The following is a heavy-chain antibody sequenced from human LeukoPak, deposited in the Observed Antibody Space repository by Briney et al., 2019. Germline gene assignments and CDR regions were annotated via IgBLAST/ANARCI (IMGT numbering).Heavy chain of an antibody. D-gene: IGHD3-10*01. CDR2: IFHSGST. Sequence: SETLPLTCAISGGPISSSHWWNWVRQPPGKGLEWIGEIFHSGSTSYNPSLKSRVTISVDTSKNQFSLKLSSVTAADTAVYYCARDRAYGSGSYWGANWFDPWGQGTLVTVSS. CDR3: ARDRAYGSGSYWGANWFDP. J-gene: IGHJ5*02. CDR1: GGPISSSHW. V-gene: IGHV4-4*02.